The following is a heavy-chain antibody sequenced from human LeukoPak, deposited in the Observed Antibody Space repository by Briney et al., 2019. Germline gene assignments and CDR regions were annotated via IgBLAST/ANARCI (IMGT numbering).Heavy chain of an antibody. D-gene: IGHD6-13*01. CDR1: GFTFSNYW. V-gene: IGHV3-7*01. CDR3: ARVANQADDP. J-gene: IGHJ5*02. CDR2: IKHDGNEK. Sequence: GGSLRLSCTASGFTFSNYWMTWVRQAPEKGLEWVANIKHDGNEKFYMDSVKGRFTISRDNAKNSLYLQMNSLRAEDTAVYYCARVANQADDPWGQGTLVTVSS.